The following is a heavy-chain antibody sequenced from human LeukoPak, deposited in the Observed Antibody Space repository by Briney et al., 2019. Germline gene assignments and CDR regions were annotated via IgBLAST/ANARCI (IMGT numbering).Heavy chain of an antibody. Sequence: PSETLSLTCTVPGGSISTYYWSWIRQPPGKGLEWIGYTYYSGSTNYNPSLKSRVTISVDTSKNQFSLKLSSVTAADTAMYYCAGGGVVGVMWGQGTLVTVSS. J-gene: IGHJ4*02. CDR3: AGGGVVGVM. V-gene: IGHV4-59*01. CDR1: GGSISTYY. D-gene: IGHD3-16*01. CDR2: TYYSGST.